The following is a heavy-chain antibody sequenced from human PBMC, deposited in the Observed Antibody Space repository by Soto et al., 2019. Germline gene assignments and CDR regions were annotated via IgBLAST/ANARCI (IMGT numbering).Heavy chain of an antibody. D-gene: IGHD2-21*02. CDR2: IYYSGST. Sequence: PSETLSLTCTVSGGSISSRSYYWGWIRQPPGKGLEWIGSIYYSGSTYYNPSLKSRVTISVDTSKNQFSLKLSSVTAADTAVYYCARSRYCGGDCYYCFDPWGQGTLVTVS. V-gene: IGHV4-39*01. CDR3: ARSRYCGGDCYYCFDP. CDR1: GGSISSRSYY. J-gene: IGHJ5*02.